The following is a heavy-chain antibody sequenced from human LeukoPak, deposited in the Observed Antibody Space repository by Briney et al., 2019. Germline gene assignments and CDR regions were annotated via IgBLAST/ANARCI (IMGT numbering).Heavy chain of an antibody. CDR3: ARGPGGYNLELDY. CDR1: GYTFTSYA. CDR2: IIPIFGTA. D-gene: IGHD5-24*01. V-gene: IGHV1-69*13. J-gene: IGHJ4*02. Sequence: SVKVSCKASGYTFTSYAMHWVRQAPGQGLEWMGGIIPIFGTANYAQKFQGRVTITADESTSTAYMELSSLRSEDTAVYYCARGPGGYNLELDYWGQGTLVTVSS.